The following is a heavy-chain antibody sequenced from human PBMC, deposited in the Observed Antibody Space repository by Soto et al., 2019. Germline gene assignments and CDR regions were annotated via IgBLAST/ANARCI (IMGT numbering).Heavy chain of an antibody. D-gene: IGHD5-18*01. CDR3: ASPNTAMACPYYSYGMDV. Sequence: QVQLVQSGAEVKKPGSSVKVSCKASGGTFSSYAISWVRQAPGQGLEWMGGIIPIFGTANYAQKFQGRVTITSDESTSTAYMELSSLRSEDTAVYYCASPNTAMACPYYSYGMDVWGQGTTVTVSS. J-gene: IGHJ6*02. V-gene: IGHV1-69*01. CDR2: IIPIFGTA. CDR1: GGTFSSYA.